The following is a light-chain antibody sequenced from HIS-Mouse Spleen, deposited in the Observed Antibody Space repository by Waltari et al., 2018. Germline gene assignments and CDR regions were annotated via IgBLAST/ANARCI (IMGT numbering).Light chain of an antibody. CDR2: QDS. Sequence: SYELTQLPSVSVSPGQTASITCSGDKLGDKYACWYQQKPGQSPVLVIYQDSKRPSGIPERFSGSNSGNTATLTISGTQAMDEADYYCQAWDSSVVFGGGTKLTVL. J-gene: IGLJ2*01. CDR3: QAWDSSVV. CDR1: KLGDKY. V-gene: IGLV3-1*01.